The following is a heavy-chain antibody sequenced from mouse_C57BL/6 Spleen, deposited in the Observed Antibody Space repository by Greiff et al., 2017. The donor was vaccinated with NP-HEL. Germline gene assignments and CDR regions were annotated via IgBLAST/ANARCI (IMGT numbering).Heavy chain of an antibody. D-gene: IGHD2-1*01. CDR2: ISDGGSYT. CDR1: GFTFSSYA. V-gene: IGHV5-4*01. CDR3: ASYGNHWYFDV. Sequence: EVQGVESGGGLVKPGGSLKLSCAASGFTFSSYAMSWVRQTPEKRLEWVATISDGGSYTYYPDNVKGRFTISRDNAKNNLYLQMDHLKSEDTAMYYCASYGNHWYFDVWGTGTTVTVSS. J-gene: IGHJ1*03.